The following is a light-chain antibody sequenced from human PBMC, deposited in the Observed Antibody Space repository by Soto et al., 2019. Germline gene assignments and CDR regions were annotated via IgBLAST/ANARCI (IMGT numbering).Light chain of an antibody. J-gene: IGKJ1*01. CDR2: GAS. CDR3: QQYNNWWT. V-gene: IGKV3-15*01. Sequence: EIVMTQSPVTLSVSPGERATLSCRASQSVSGNLAWYQQKPGQAPRLLIYGASSRATGIPARFSGSGSGTEFTLTISSLQSEDFAVYYCQQYNNWWTFGQGTKVEI. CDR1: QSVSGN.